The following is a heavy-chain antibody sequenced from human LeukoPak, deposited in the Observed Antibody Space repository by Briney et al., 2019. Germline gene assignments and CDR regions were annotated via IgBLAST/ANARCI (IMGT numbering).Heavy chain of an antibody. V-gene: IGHV3-7*03. CDR2: IKHDGSEK. CDR3: ARGLLGAVTTFDY. CDR1: GFTFSRHW. D-gene: IGHD4-11*01. Sequence: PGGSLRLSCAASGFTFSRHWMSWVRQPPGSGLEWVATIKHDGSEKYYGDSVKGRFTLSRDNAYNSLYLQMNSLRAEDTAVYYCARGLLGAVTTFDYWGQGTLVTVSS. J-gene: IGHJ4*02.